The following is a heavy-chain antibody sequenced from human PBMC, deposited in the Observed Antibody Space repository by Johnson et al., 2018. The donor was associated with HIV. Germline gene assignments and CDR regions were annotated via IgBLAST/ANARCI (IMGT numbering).Heavy chain of an antibody. CDR3: ARDVIVLVVYAKVGAFDI. V-gene: IGHV3-30-3*01. J-gene: IGHJ3*02. D-gene: IGHD2-8*02. Sequence: VQLVESGGGLVQPGGSLRLSCAASGFTFSSYAMHWVRQAPGKGLEWVAVISDDGSNKDYADSVKGRFTISRDNSKYTLYLQMNSLRAEDTALYYCARDVIVLVVYAKVGAFDIWGQGTMVTVSS. CDR2: ISDDGSNK. CDR1: GFTFSSYA.